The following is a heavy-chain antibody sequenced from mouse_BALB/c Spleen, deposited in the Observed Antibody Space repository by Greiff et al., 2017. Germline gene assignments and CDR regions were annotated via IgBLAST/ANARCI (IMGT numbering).Heavy chain of an antibody. CDR2: ISSGGSYT. CDR3: ARRSGDY. Sequence: EVKLVESGGGLVKPGGSLKLSCAASGFTFSSYGMSWVRQTPDKRLEWVATISSGGSYTYYPDSVKGRFTISRDNAKNTLYLQMSSLKSEDTAMYYCARRSGDYWGQGTTLTVSS. V-gene: IGHV5-6*03. J-gene: IGHJ2*01. CDR1: GFTFSSYG.